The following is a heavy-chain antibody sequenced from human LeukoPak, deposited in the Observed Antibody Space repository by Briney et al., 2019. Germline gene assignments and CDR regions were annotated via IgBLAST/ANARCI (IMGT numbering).Heavy chain of an antibody. CDR2: IDPNSGGT. J-gene: IGHJ4*02. CDR3: ARERGEEYSSGWYKTNFFDT. D-gene: IGHD6-19*01. V-gene: IGHV1-2*04. Sequence: ASVKVSCKASGYTFTGYYMHWVRQAPGQGLEWMGWIDPNSGGTNYAQKFQGWVTMTRDTSISTAYMELSRLRSDDTALYYCARERGEEYSSGWYKTNFFDTWGQGTRVTVSS. CDR1: GYTFTGYY.